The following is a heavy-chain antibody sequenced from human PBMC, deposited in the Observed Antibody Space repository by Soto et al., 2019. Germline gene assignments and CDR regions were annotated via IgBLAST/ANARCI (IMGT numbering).Heavy chain of an antibody. V-gene: IGHV4-38-2*02. CDR1: GYSISSGYY. J-gene: IGHJ5*02. Sequence: PSETLSLTCAVSGYSISSGYYWGWIRQPPGKGLEWIGSIYHSGSTYYNPSLKSRVTISVDTSKNQFSLKLSSVTAADTAVYYCARDVDIVVVPAAQRFPDWLDPWGQGTMGTVSS. D-gene: IGHD2-2*01. CDR3: ARDVDIVVVPAAQRFPDWLDP. CDR2: IYHSGST.